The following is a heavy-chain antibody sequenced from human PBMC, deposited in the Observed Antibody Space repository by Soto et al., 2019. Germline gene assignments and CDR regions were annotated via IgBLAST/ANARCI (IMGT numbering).Heavy chain of an antibody. D-gene: IGHD6-13*01. Sequence: SVKVSCKASGGTFSSYAISWVRQAPGQGLEWMGGIFPIFGTANYAQKFQGRVTITADESTSTAYMELSSLRSEDTAVYYCARDGGAAAAGESYYYYGMDVWGQGTTVTVSS. V-gene: IGHV1-69*13. J-gene: IGHJ6*02. CDR3: ARDGGAAAAGESYYYYGMDV. CDR2: IFPIFGTA. CDR1: GGTFSSYA.